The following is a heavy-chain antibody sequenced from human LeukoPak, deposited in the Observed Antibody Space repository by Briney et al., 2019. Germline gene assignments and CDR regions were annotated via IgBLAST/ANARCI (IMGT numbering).Heavy chain of an antibody. Sequence: KASETLSLTCAVYGGSFSGYYWSWIRQPPGKGLEWIGYIYYSGTTNYNPSLKSRVTISVDTSKKEISLKLSSVTAADTAVYYCARGRYGTVTRGWFDPWGQGTLVTVSS. CDR3: ARGRYGTVTRGWFDP. CDR2: IYYSGTT. D-gene: IGHD1-1*01. V-gene: IGHV4-34*01. CDR1: GGSFSGYY. J-gene: IGHJ5*02.